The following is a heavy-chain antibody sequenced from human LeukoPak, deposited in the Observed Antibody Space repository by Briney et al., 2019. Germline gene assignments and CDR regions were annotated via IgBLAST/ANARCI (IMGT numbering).Heavy chain of an antibody. J-gene: IGHJ6*03. D-gene: IGHD6-19*01. CDR3: ARAELGGSGWAYYYMDV. CDR2: ISSSSSYI. CDR1: GSTFSSYS. V-gene: IGHV3-21*01. Sequence: PGGSLRLSCAASGSTFSSYSMNWVRQAPGKGLEWVSSISSSSSYIYYADSVKGRFTISRDNAKNSLYLQMNSLRAEDTAVYYCARAELGGSGWAYYYMDVWGKGTTVTVSS.